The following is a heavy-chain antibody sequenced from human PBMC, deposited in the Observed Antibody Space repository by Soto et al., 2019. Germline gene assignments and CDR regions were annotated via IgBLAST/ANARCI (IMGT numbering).Heavy chain of an antibody. V-gene: IGHV3-30-3*01. Sequence: QVQLVESGGGVVQPGRSRRLSCAASGFTFSSYAMHWVRQAPGKGLEWVAVISYDGSNKYYADSVKGRFTISRDNSKNTLYLQMNSLRAEDTAVYYCARAESVVVVAAHLDYWGQGTLVTVSS. J-gene: IGHJ4*02. CDR3: ARAESVVVVAAHLDY. D-gene: IGHD2-15*01. CDR1: GFTFSSYA. CDR2: ISYDGSNK.